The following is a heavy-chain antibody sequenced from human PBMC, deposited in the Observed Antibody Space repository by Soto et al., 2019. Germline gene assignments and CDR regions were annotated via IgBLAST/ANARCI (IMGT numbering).Heavy chain of an antibody. CDR2: VIPILGIA. Sequence: QVQLVQSGAEVKKPGSSVKVSCKASGGTFSSYTISWVRQAPGQGLEWMGRVIPILGIANYAQKFQGRVTITADKSTSTAYMELSSLRSEDTAVYYCASAPDYYGMDVWGQGTTVTVSS. V-gene: IGHV1-69*02. J-gene: IGHJ6*02. CDR3: ASAPDYYGMDV. CDR1: GGTFSSYT.